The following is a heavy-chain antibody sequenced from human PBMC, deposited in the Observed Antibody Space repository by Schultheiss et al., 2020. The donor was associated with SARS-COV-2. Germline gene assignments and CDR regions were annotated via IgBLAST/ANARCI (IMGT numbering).Heavy chain of an antibody. V-gene: IGHV1-69*13. D-gene: IGHD3-3*01. Sequence: SVKVSCKASGGTFSSYAISWVRQAPGQGLEWMGGIIPIFGTANYAQKFQGRVTITADESTSTAYMELSSLRSEDTAVYYCARDLGITIFGVVTYGMDVWGQGTTVTVSS. CDR3: ARDLGITIFGVVTYGMDV. J-gene: IGHJ6*02. CDR2: IIPIFGTA. CDR1: GGTFSSYA.